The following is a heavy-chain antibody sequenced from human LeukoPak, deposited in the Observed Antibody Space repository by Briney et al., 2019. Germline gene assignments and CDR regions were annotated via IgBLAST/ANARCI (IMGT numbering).Heavy chain of an antibody. J-gene: IGHJ4*02. CDR1: GFTFSSYS. D-gene: IGHD2-2*01. CDR2: ISGSGGST. CDR3: AKSVVPAAAPFDY. Sequence: GGSLRLSCAASGFTFSSYSMNWVRQAPGKGLEWVSAISGSGGSTYYADSVKGRFTISRDNSKNTLYLQMNSLRAEDTAVYYCAKSVVPAAAPFDYWGQGTLVTVSS. V-gene: IGHV3-23*01.